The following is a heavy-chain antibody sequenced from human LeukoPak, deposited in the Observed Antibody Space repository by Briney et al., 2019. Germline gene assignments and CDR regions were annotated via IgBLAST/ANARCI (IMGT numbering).Heavy chain of an antibody. Sequence: GGSLRLSCAASGFTFSSHWMSWVRQAPGKGLEWVAIIKTDGSEEDYVDAVKGRFTISRDNAKNCLYLQMNSLTAEDTALYYCAKGGCSSTTCYLANPWGQGTLVTVSS. V-gene: IGHV3-7*02. CDR1: GFTFSSHW. CDR3: AKGGCSSTTCYLANP. J-gene: IGHJ5*02. CDR2: IKTDGSEE. D-gene: IGHD2-2*01.